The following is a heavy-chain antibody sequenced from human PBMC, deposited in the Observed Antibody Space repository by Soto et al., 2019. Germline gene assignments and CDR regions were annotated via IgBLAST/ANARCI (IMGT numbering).Heavy chain of an antibody. CDR1: GFTFSSYS. V-gene: IGHV3-21*01. Sequence: EVQLVESGGGLVKPGGSLRLSCAASGFTFSSYSMNWVRQAPGKGLEWVSSISSSSSYIYYADSVKGRFTISRDNAKNTLYLQMNSLRAEDTAVYYCAVWTAELDYWGQGTLVTVSS. D-gene: IGHD2-21*02. CDR2: ISSSSSYI. J-gene: IGHJ4*02. CDR3: AVWTAELDY.